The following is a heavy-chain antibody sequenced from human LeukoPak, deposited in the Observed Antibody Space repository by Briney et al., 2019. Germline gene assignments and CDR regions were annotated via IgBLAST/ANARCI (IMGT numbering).Heavy chain of an antibody. J-gene: IGHJ4*02. CDR1: GFTFSNYG. V-gene: IGHV3-30*18. Sequence: QSGGSLRLSCAPSGFTFSNYGMHWVRQAPGKGLEWVAVISYDGSNKYYADSVKGRFTISRDNSKNTLYLQMNSLRPEDAAVYYCANLPLWGQGTLVTVSS. CDR3: ANLPL. CDR2: ISYDGSNK.